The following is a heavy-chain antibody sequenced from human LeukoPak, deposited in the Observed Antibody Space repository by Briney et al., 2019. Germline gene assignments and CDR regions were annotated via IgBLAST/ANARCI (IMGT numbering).Heavy chain of an antibody. V-gene: IGHV1-3*01. D-gene: IGHD3-3*01. CDR2: INAGNGNT. CDR1: GYTFTSYA. CDR3: ARGITIFGVPPGPMDV. Sequence: PGASVKVSCKASGYTFTSYAMHWVRQAPGQRLEWMGWINAGNGNTKYSQKFQGRVTVTRDTSASTAYMELSSLRSEDTAVYYCARGITIFGVPPGPMDVWGQGTTVTVSS. J-gene: IGHJ6*02.